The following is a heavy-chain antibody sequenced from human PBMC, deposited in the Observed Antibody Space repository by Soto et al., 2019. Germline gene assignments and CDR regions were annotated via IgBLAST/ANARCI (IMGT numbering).Heavy chain of an antibody. D-gene: IGHD2-2*01. V-gene: IGHV3-11*04. CDR2: IDNSGSTI. J-gene: IGHJ6*02. CDR3: AKDSGEVVPADKAHYGMAV. CDR1: GLTLSDHI. Sequence: GGSLRLSCAASGLTLSDHIMSWVRQAPGKGLEWVSCIDNSGSTIYYADSVKGRFTISRDNAKNSVYLQMNSLRAEDTAVYYCAKDSGEVVPADKAHYGMAVWGHGTTVTVSS.